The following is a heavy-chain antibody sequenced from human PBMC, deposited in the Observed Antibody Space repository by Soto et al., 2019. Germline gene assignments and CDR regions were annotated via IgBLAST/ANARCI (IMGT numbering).Heavy chain of an antibody. J-gene: IGHJ5*02. CDR2: INTKTGGT. Sequence: QVHLVKSGAEVKKPGASVKVSCKSSGYSFTAYDMHWVRQAPGQGLEWMGWINTKTGGTNYAQRVQGRVTMTGDTSINTAYMELSRLISDDTAVYYSARVGPTGGFDPWGQGTVVTVSS. V-gene: IGHV1-2*02. CDR3: ARVGPTGGFDP. D-gene: IGHD1-26*01. CDR1: GYSFTAYD.